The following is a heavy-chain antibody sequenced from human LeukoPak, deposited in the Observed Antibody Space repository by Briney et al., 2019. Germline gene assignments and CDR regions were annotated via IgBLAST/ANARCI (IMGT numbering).Heavy chain of an antibody. D-gene: IGHD5-12*01. CDR2: VSASGGST. V-gene: IGHV3-23*01. CDR1: GFTFSSYA. Sequence: PGGSLRLSCAASGFTFSSYAMSWVRQAPGKGLEWVSVVSASGGSTYYADSAKGRFTISRDNSKNTLYLQMNSLRVEDTAVYYCARVQRGYNDYNYWYWGQGTLVTVSS. J-gene: IGHJ4*02. CDR3: ARVQRGYNDYNYWY.